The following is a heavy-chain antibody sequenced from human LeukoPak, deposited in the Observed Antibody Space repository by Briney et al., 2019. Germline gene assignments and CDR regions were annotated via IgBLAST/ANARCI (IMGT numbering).Heavy chain of an antibody. J-gene: IGHJ4*02. D-gene: IGHD6-13*01. Sequence: ASVKVSCKASGYTYTGYYMHWVRQAPGQGLEWMEWINPNSGGTNYAQKFQGRVTMTRDTSISTAYMELSRLRSDDTAVYYCARGLAAARRIGIDYWGQGTLVTVSS. CDR3: ARGLAAARRIGIDY. V-gene: IGHV1-2*02. CDR2: INPNSGGT. CDR1: GYTYTGYY.